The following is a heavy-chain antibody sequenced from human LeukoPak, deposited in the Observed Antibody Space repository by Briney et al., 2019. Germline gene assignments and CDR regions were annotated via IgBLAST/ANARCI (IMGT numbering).Heavy chain of an antibody. CDR1: GYXFTGYY. J-gene: IGHJ5*02. CDR3: ARDPFLLSSPSGNWFDP. V-gene: IGHV1-2*02. Sequence: ASVTVSCKASGYXFTGYYIHWVRQAPGQGLEWMGWINPNSGGTNYAPNFQGRVTMTRDTAIRTVYMEQSRLRSDDTAVYFCARDPFLLSSPSGNWFDPWGQGTLVTVSS. D-gene: IGHD6-6*01. CDR2: INPNSGGT.